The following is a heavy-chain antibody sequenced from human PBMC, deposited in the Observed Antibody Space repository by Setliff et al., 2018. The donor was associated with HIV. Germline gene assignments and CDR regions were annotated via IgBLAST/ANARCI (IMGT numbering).Heavy chain of an antibody. CDR1: GTSISSGTDY. D-gene: IGHD5-18*01. J-gene: IGHJ6*03. V-gene: IGHV4-61*09. CDR3: AREIQFSATTYYYYYMDD. Sequence: TSETLSLTCNVSGTSISSGTDYWSWIRQPAGKGLEWIGHILSSGRTNYNPSLKSRLTISMDTSKNQFSLKVTSVTAADTAVYYCAREIQFSATTYYYYYMDDWGRGTTVTVSS. CDR2: ILSSGRT.